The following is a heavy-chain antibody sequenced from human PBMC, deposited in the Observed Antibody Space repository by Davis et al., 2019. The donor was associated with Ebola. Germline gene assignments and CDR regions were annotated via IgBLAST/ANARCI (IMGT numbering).Heavy chain of an antibody. CDR2: ITGSGGDT. CDR1: GFTFINYA. Sequence: GESLKISCAASGFTFINYAMSWVRQAPGKGLEWVSAITGSGGDTYYADSVKGRITISRDNSKSTLYLQMNSLRAEDTAIYYCAKDRDILIHGFDPWGQGTLVTVSS. D-gene: IGHD3-9*01. J-gene: IGHJ5*02. V-gene: IGHV3-23*01. CDR3: AKDRDILIHGFDP.